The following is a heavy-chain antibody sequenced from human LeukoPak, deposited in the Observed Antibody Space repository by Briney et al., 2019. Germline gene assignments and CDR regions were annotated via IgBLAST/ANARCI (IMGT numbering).Heavy chain of an antibody. J-gene: IGHJ4*02. CDR1: GFTFSSYW. Sequence: GGSLRLSCEASGFTFSSYWMSWVRQAPGKGLEWVANIKQDGSEKKYLDSVKGRFTISRDNAKNSMYLQMNSLRAEDTAVYYCARDEIYYDILTGHRHFDYWGQGTLVTVSS. CDR2: IKQDGSEK. V-gene: IGHV3-7*01. D-gene: IGHD3-9*01. CDR3: ARDEIYYDILTGHRHFDY.